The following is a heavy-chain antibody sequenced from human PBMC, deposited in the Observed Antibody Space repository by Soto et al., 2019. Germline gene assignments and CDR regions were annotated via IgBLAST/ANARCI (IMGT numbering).Heavy chain of an antibody. Sequence: GGSLRLSCAASGFTFSSYGMHWVRQAPGKGLEWVAVISYDGSNKYYADSVKGRFTISRDNSKNTLYLQMNSLRAEDTAVYYCAKETFNYDFWSGYRETYFDYWGQGTLVTVSS. D-gene: IGHD3-3*01. CDR3: AKETFNYDFWSGYRETYFDY. CDR2: ISYDGSNK. V-gene: IGHV3-30*18. J-gene: IGHJ4*02. CDR1: GFTFSSYG.